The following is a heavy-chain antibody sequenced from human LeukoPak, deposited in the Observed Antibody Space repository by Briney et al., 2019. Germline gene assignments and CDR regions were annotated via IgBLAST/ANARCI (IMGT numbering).Heavy chain of an antibody. Sequence: GGSLRLSCAASGFTFDDYAMHWVRQAPGKGLEWVAGISWDSGSIGYADSVKGRFTISRDNAKNSLYLQMNSLRAEDTALYYCAKDEIRYGGFDYWGQGTLVTASS. V-gene: IGHV3-9*01. CDR1: GFTFDDYA. D-gene: IGHD4-17*01. J-gene: IGHJ4*02. CDR3: AKDEIRYGGFDY. CDR2: ISWDSGSI.